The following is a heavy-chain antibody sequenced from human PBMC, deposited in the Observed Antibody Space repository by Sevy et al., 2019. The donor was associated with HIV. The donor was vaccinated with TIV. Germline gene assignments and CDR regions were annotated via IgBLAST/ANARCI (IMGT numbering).Heavy chain of an antibody. Sequence: GGSLRLSCTASGFTFSNHAMHWVRQGPGKGPEWVAFIRNDGSHEYYADSVKGRFTISRDNSKNTLYLQMNSLRPDDTAVYYCARDRKVLLVAYAITFDAFDIWGQGTMVTVSS. CDR1: GFTFSNHA. CDR2: IRNDGSHE. J-gene: IGHJ3*02. CDR3: ARDRKVLLVAYAITFDAFDI. D-gene: IGHD2-8*02. V-gene: IGHV3-30*02.